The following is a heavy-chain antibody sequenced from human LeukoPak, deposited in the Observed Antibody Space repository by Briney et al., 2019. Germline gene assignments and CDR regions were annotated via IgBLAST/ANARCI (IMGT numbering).Heavy chain of an antibody. D-gene: IGHD6-19*01. CDR3: VRGSRARAVAGRFDY. V-gene: IGHV4-34*01. CDR1: GGSFSGYY. CDR2: INHSGST. Sequence: SETLSLTCAVYGGSFSGYYWSWIRQPPGKGLEWIGEINHSGSTNYNPSLKSRVTISVDTSKNQFSLKLSSVTAADTAVYYCVRGSRARAVAGRFDYWGQGTLVTVSS. J-gene: IGHJ4*02.